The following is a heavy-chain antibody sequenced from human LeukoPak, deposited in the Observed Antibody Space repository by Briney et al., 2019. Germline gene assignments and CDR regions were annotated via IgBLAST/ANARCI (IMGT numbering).Heavy chain of an antibody. CDR1: GYTFTSYG. Sequence: ASVKVSCKASGYTFTSYGISWVRQAPGQGLEWMGWINPNSGGTNYAQKFQGRVTMTRDTSISTAYMELSRLRSDDTAVYYCASSDGYSSSVDYRGQGTLVTVSS. D-gene: IGHD6-13*01. J-gene: IGHJ4*02. CDR3: ASSDGYSSSVDY. CDR2: INPNSGGT. V-gene: IGHV1-2*02.